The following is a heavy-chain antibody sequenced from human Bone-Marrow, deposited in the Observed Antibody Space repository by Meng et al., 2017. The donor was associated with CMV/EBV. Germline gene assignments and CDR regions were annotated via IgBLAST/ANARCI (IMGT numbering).Heavy chain of an antibody. J-gene: IGHJ6*02. CDR3: ARGQVQCSTINCHDYRFSGMDV. Sequence: ASVKVSCKASGYTFTSYAMHWVRQAPGQRLEWMGWSNAGNGNTKYSQEFQGRVTNTRDTSASTAYMELSSLRSEDTAVYYCARGQVQCSTINCHDYRFSGMDVWAQGTTVTVSS. CDR2: SNAGNGNT. D-gene: IGHD2/OR15-2a*01. V-gene: IGHV1-3*02. CDR1: GYTFTSYA.